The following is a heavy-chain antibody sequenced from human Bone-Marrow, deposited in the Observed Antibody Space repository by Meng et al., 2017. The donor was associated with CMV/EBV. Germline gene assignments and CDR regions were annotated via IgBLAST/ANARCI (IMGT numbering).Heavy chain of an antibody. CDR1: GFTFRSYE. V-gene: IGHV3-48*03. CDR2: ISSSGSTI. Sequence: GESLKISCAASGFTFRSYEMNWVRQAPGKGLEWVSYISSSGSTIYYADYVKGRFTISRYNDKNSLYRQMNSLRAEDTAVYYCARDFAGGWLQEVGEWVDAWGQGTLVTVPS. J-gene: IGHJ5*02. CDR3: ARDFAGGWLQEVGEWVDA. D-gene: IGHD5-18*01.